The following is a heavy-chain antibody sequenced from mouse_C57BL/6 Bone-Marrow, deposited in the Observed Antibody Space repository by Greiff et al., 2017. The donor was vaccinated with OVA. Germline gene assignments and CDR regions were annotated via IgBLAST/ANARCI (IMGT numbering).Heavy chain of an antibody. CDR3: ARETYGNYPPWFAY. V-gene: IGHV1-50*01. D-gene: IGHD2-1*01. CDR1: GYTFTSYW. Sequence: QVQLQQPGAELVKPGASVKLSCKASGYTFTSYWMQWVKQRPGQGLEWIGEIDPSDSYTNYNQKFKGKATLTVDTSSSTAYMQLSSLTSEDSAVYYCARETYGNYPPWFAYWGQGTLVTVSA. CDR2: IDPSDSYT. J-gene: IGHJ3*01.